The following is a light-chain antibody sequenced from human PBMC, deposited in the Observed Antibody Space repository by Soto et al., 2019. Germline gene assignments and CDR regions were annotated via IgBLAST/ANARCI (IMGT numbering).Light chain of an antibody. CDR1: VSDVGGYNY. CDR3: MSYAGGNRFV. J-gene: IGLJ1*01. Sequence: QSALPQPPSASGSPGQSVTISCAGTVSDVGGYNYVSWYQQHPGKVPQLMIYQVSKRPSGVPDRFSASKSDTTASLTISGLQAEDEGDYYCMSYAGGNRFVFGTGTKVTV. V-gene: IGLV2-8*01. CDR2: QVS.